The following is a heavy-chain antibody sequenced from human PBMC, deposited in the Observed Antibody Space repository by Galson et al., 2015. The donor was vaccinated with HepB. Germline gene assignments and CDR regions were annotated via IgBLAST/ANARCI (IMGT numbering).Heavy chain of an antibody. Sequence: SVKVSCKASGYTFTGYYMHWVRQAPGQGLEWMGWINPNSGGTNYAQKFQGWVTMTRDTSISTAYMELSRLRSDDTAVYYCARGVYSYGGLSDYWGQGTLVTVSS. CDR3: ARGVYSYGGLSDY. CDR1: GYTFTGYY. V-gene: IGHV1-2*04. D-gene: IGHD5-18*01. J-gene: IGHJ4*02. CDR2: INPNSGGT.